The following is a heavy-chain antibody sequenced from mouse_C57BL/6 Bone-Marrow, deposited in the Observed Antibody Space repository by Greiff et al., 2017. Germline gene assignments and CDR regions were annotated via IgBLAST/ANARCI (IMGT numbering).Heavy chain of an antibody. V-gene: IGHV2-9-1*01. CDR1: GLSLTSYA. CDR2: IWTGGGT. Sequence: VQLQQSGPGLVAPSQSLSITCTVSGLSLTSYAISWVRQPPGKGLEWLGVIWTGGGTNYNSALKSRLSISKDNSKSQVFLKMNSLQTDDTARYYCAHLPFYYGSSYFDYWGQGTTLTVSS. J-gene: IGHJ2*01. D-gene: IGHD1-1*01. CDR3: AHLPFYYGSSYFDY.